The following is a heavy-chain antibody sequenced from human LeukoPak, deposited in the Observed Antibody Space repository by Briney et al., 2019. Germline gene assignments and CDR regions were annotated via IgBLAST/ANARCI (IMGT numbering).Heavy chain of an antibody. D-gene: IGHD3-10*01. CDR1: GGTFSSYA. Sequence: SVKVSCKASGGTFSSYAISWVRQAPGQGLEWMGGIIPIFSTTNYAQKFQGRVTITADESTSTAYMELSSLRSEDTAVYYCTRDGRYYYGSGSQPGYYYGMDVWGQGTTVTVSS. CDR2: IIPIFSTT. J-gene: IGHJ6*02. CDR3: TRDGRYYYGSGSQPGYYYGMDV. V-gene: IGHV1-69*13.